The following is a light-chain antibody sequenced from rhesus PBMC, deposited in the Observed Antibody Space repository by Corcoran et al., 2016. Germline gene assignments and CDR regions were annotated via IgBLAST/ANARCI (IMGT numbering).Light chain of an antibody. CDR2: KAS. V-gene: IGKV1-22*01. J-gene: IGKJ3*01. Sequence: DIQMTQSPSSLSASVGDTVTITCRASQSISSWLAWYQQKPGKSPKLLSVKASSWQSGVPSRFSGSGYGTDFTFTISSLQSEDFATYYCQQYSSSPFTFGPGTKLDIK. CDR1: QSISSW. CDR3: QQYSSSPFT.